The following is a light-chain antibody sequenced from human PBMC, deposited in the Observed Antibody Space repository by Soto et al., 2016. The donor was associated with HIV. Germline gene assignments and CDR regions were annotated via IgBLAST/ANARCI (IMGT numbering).Light chain of an antibody. CDR2: QDS. V-gene: IGLV3-1*01. J-gene: IGLJ2*01. CDR1: NLGNKY. Sequence: SFELSQPPSLSVSPGQTASITCSGENLGNKYVCWYQQKPGQSPVLVIHQDSERPSGIPERFSGSNSGNTATLTISGTQAMDEGDYYCQAWGTNTYVIFGGGTKLTVL. CDR3: QAWGTNTYVI.